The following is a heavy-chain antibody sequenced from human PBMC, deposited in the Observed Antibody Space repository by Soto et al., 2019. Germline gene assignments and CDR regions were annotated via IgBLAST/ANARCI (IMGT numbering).Heavy chain of an antibody. CDR1: GFTFSSHA. CDR3: AKAKLFSLSSKYYFDS. J-gene: IGHJ4*02. D-gene: IGHD3-3*01. V-gene: IGHV3-23*01. Sequence: GGSLRLSXAASGFTFSSHAMSWVRQAPGKGLEWVSAISGSGSATYFADSVKGRFTISRDNSKNMVNLQMNSLRAEDTAVYYCAKAKLFSLSSKYYFDSWGQGTLVTVSS. CDR2: ISGSGSAT.